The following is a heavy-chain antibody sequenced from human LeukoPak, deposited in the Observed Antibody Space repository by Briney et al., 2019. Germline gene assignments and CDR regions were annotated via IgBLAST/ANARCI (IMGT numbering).Heavy chain of an antibody. CDR2: INHSGST. V-gene: IGHV4-34*01. Sequence: KPGGSLRLSCAASGFTFSSYAMSWVRQPPGKGLEWIGEINHSGSTNYSPSLKSRVTISVDTSKNQFSLKLSSVTAADTAVYYCARGRLYSYGSRPFDYWGQGTLVTVSS. CDR1: GFTFSSYA. J-gene: IGHJ4*02. CDR3: ARGRLYSYGSRPFDY. D-gene: IGHD5-18*01.